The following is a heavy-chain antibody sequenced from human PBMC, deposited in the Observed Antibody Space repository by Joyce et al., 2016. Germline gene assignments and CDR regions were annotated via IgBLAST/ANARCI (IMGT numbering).Heavy chain of an antibody. J-gene: IGHJ4*02. CDR3: AKILTATYSSGWFLDY. V-gene: IGHV3-30*18. D-gene: IGHD6-25*01. CDR2: ISYDGIYK. CDR1: GLTLSNYG. Sequence: QVQLVESGGGVVHPGRSLRLSCAASGLTLSNYGVHWVRQAPGKGMEWVAVISYDGIYKYYADSVKGRFTISRDNSKNTVFLEMNSLRTEDTAVYYCAKILTATYSSGWFLDYWGQGTLVTVSS.